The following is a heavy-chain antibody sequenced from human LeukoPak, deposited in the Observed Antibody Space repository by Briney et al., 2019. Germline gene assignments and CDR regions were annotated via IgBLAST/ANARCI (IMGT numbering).Heavy chain of an antibody. J-gene: IGHJ4*02. CDR3: ASYGSGSYHLDY. V-gene: IGHV1-69*04. CDR1: GGTFSSYA. D-gene: IGHD3-10*01. CDR2: IIPILGMA. Sequence: SVKVSCKASGGTFSSYAISWVRQAPGQGLEWMGRIIPILGMANYAQKFQGRVTITADKSTSTAYMELSSLRSEDTAVYYCASYGSGSYHLDYWGQGTLVTVSS.